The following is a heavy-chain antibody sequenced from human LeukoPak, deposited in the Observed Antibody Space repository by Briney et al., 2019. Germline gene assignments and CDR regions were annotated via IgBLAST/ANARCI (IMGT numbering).Heavy chain of an antibody. V-gene: IGHV1-2*02. J-gene: IGHJ4*02. CDR1: GYTFTGYY. D-gene: IGHD3-3*01. Sequence: ASVKVSCKASGYTFTGYYIHWVRRAPGQGLEWMGFINPNTGGTSYAQKFQARVTMTRDTSTSTAYMELSGLRSDDTAVYYCARRYDFWSGYPTAFDYWGQGTLVTVSS. CDR2: INPNTGGT. CDR3: ARRYDFWSGYPTAFDY.